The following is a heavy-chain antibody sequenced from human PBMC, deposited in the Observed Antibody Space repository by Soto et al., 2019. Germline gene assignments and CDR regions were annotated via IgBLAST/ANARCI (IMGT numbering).Heavy chain of an antibody. CDR3: ARGGDRFDGMDV. D-gene: IGHD3-16*01. J-gene: IGHJ6*02. V-gene: IGHV3-13*01. CDR2: ISTAGDT. Sequence: EVQLVESGGGLVQPGGSLRLSCAASGFGFNGYDMHWVRQAPGKNLEWVAAISTAGDTYYLGSVKGRFTISREDAKNSLSLQMNSLRVGDTAVYSCARGGDRFDGMDVWGHGTTVTVSS. CDR1: GFGFNGYD.